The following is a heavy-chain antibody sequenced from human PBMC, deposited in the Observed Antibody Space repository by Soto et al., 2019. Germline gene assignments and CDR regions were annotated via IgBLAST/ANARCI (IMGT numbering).Heavy chain of an antibody. CDR2: IIRRSGDM. V-gene: IGHV3-21*01. D-gene: IGHD3-22*01. J-gene: IGHJ4*02. CDR1: GFTFSTHS. Sequence: EVQLVESGGGLVKPGGSLRLSCAASGFTFSTHSINWVRQAPGKGRWWVSSIIRRSGDMYYADSVMGRFPISRDNAKNSLPLQMNGLRAENTAVYSCSGVGSDYDESGDIDSWVQGDLVTVAS. CDR3: SGVGSDYDESGDIDS.